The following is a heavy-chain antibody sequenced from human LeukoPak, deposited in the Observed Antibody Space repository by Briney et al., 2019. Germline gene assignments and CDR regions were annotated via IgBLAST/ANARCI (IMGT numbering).Heavy chain of an antibody. CDR3: AKASGVGATMAHFDY. D-gene: IGHD1-26*01. CDR1: GFTFDDYA. CDR2: ISGDGGST. J-gene: IGHJ4*02. V-gene: IGHV3-43*02. Sequence: PGGSLRLSCAASGFTFDDYAMHWVRQAPGKGLEWVSLISGDGGSTCYADSVKGRFTISRDNSKNSLYLQMNSLRTEDTALYYCAKASGVGATMAHFDYWGQGTLVTVSS.